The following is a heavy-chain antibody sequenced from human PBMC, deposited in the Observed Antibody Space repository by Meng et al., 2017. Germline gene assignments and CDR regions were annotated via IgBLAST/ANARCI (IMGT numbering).Heavy chain of an antibody. CDR3: AREIAAAYCGGDCNL. D-gene: IGHD2-21*02. CDR1: GGTFSSYA. V-gene: IGHV1-69*01. J-gene: IGHJ5*02. Sequence: QGELVQSGAEVKRPGSSVKASCKASGGTFSSYAISWVRQAPGQGLEWMGGIIPIFGTANYAQKFQGRVTITADESTSTAYMELSSLRSEDTAVYYCAREIAAAYCGGDCNLWGQGTLVTVSS. CDR2: IIPIFGTA.